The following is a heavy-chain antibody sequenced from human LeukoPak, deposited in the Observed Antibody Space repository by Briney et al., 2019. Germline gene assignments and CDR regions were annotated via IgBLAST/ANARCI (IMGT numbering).Heavy chain of an antibody. CDR3: ARPLSSNCRIDP. CDR2: INFDGSST. Sequence: PGGSLRLSCAASGFTFSSYVMTWVRQAPGKGLVWVPRINFDGSSTTYADSVKGRFTISRDNAKNTLYLQMNSLRVEDTAVYYCARPLSSNCRIDPWGQGTLVTVSS. V-gene: IGHV3-74*01. J-gene: IGHJ5*02. D-gene: IGHD1-1*01. CDR1: GFTFSSYV.